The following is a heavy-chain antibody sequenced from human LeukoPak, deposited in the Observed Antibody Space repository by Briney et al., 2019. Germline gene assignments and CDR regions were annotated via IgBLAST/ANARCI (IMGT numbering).Heavy chain of an antibody. D-gene: IGHD3-9*01. CDR1: GDSLTGSSYY. Sequence: SETLSLTCTVSGDSLTGSSYYWGWIRQSPGKGLEWIGNIYYSGSTYYNSSLKSRVSISIDTSKIQFSLRLTSVTVADTAVYYCTRGSYDVLTGRSTLGEYWGQGTLVAVSS. J-gene: IGHJ4*02. CDR2: IYYSGST. V-gene: IGHV4-39*01. CDR3: TRGSYDVLTGRSTLGEY.